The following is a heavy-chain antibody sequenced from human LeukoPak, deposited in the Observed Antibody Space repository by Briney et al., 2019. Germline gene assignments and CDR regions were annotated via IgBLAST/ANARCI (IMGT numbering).Heavy chain of an antibody. CDR1: GFTFSSYA. V-gene: IGHV3-23*01. CDR3: AKDRGAVTTFTDY. Sequence: GGSLRLSCAASGFTFSSYAMSWVRQAPGKGLEWVSAISGSGGSTYHADSVKGRFTISRDNSKNTLYLQMNSLRAEDTAVYYCAKDRGAVTTFTDYWGQGTLVTVSS. J-gene: IGHJ4*02. D-gene: IGHD4-17*01. CDR2: ISGSGGST.